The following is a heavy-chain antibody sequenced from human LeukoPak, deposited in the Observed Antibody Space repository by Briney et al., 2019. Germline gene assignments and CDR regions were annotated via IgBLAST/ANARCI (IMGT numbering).Heavy chain of an antibody. CDR2: IYSGGST. CDR3: ARAVGRGPDYYDSSGYYFDY. CDR1: GFTVSSHY. Sequence: GGSLRLSCAASGFTVSSHYMSWVRQAPGKGLEWVSVIYSGGSTYYADSVKGRFTISRDNSKNTLYLQMNSLRAEDTAVYYCARAVGRGPDYYDSSGYYFDYWGQGTLVTVSS. D-gene: IGHD3-22*01. J-gene: IGHJ4*02. V-gene: IGHV3-53*01.